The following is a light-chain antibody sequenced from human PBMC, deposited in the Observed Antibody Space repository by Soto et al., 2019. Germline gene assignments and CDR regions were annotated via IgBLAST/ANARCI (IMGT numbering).Light chain of an antibody. V-gene: IGLV1-40*01. J-gene: IGLJ1*01. CDR1: SSSIGAGFD. Sequence: QLVLTQPPSVSGAPGQRVTMSCTGSSSSIGAGFDVHWYQQLPGTAPKLLIYANNKRPSGVPDRFSGSKSGTSASLAIAGLQPEDEADYYCHSYDTRLTISVFGTGTKVTVL. CDR3: HSYDTRLTISV. CDR2: ANN.